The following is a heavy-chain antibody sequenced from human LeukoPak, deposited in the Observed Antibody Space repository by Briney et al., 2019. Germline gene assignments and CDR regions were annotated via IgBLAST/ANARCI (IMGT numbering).Heavy chain of an antibody. D-gene: IGHD2-2*01. CDR1: GFTFSRYS. CDR3: ARDPPLGYCSSSSCPHLDY. Sequence: GGYLRLSCAASGFTFSRYSMNWVRQAPGKGLEWVSSISSRTSFIYYADSVKGRFTISRDNAKNSLYLQMNSLRAEDTAVYYCARDPPLGYCSSSSCPHLDYWGQGTLVTVSS. J-gene: IGHJ4*02. V-gene: IGHV3-21*01. CDR2: ISSRTSFI.